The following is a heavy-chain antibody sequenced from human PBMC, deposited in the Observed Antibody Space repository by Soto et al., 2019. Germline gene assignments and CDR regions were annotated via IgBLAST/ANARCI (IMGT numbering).Heavy chain of an antibody. CDR1: GGSFSGYY. CDR2: INHSGST. J-gene: IGHJ4*02. V-gene: IGHV4-34*01. Sequence: SETLSLTCAVYGGSFSGYYWSWIRQPPGKGLEWIGEINHSGSTNYNPSLKSRVTMSVDTSKNQFSLKLSSVTAADTAVYYCASTTYYYDSSGYSTFDYWGQGTLVTVSS. CDR3: ASTTYYYDSSGYSTFDY. D-gene: IGHD3-22*01.